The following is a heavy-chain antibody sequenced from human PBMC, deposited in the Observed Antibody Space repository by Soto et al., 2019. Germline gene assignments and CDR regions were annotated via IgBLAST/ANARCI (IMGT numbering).Heavy chain of an antibody. CDR3: ARAGESPHIVGY. Sequence: GGSLRLSCAASGFTFSSYWMHWVRQAPGKGLVWVSRINSDGSSTSYADSVKGRFTISRDNAKNTLYLQMNSLRAEDTAVYYCARAGESPHIVGYWGQGTLVTVSS. CDR1: GFTFSSYW. V-gene: IGHV3-74*01. J-gene: IGHJ4*02. CDR2: INSDGSST. D-gene: IGHD3-10*01.